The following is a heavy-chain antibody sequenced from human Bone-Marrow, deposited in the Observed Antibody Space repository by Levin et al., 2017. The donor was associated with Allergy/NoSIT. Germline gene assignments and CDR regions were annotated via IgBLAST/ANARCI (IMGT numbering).Heavy chain of an antibody. CDR2: ISDSSTYI. V-gene: IGHV3-21*01. D-gene: IGHD6-13*01. J-gene: IGHJ4*02. CDR1: GFTFNTYI. Sequence: GESLKISCAASGFTFNTYIMTWVRQAPGKGLEWVSSISDSSTYIYYADSVKGRFIISRDNAKNSLFLQLNSLRAEDTAVYFCARVLGEYDSSWYHLDYWGQGTLVTVSS. CDR3: ARVLGEYDSSWYHLDY.